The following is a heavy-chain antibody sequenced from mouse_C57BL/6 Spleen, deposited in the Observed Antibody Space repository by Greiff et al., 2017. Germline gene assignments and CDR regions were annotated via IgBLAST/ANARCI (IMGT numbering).Heavy chain of an antibody. CDR3: ASFPITTVVATDYWYFDV. CDR1: GYTFTSYW. V-gene: IGHV1-52*01. J-gene: IGHJ1*03. Sequence: QVQLQQPGAELVRPGSSVKLSCTASGYTFTSYWMHWVKQRPIQGLEWIGNIDPSDSETHYNQKFKDKATLTVDKSSSTAYMQLSSLTSEDSAVYYCASFPITTVVATDYWYFDVWGTGTTVTVSS. CDR2: IDPSDSET. D-gene: IGHD1-1*01.